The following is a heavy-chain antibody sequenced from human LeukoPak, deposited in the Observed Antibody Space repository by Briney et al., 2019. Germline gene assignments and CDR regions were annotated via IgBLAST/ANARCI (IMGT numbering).Heavy chain of an antibody. Sequence: GASVKVSCKASGYTFTGYYMHWVRQAPGQGLEWMGWINPNSGGTNYAQKLQGRVTMTTDTSTNTAYMELRSLRSDDTAVYYCARDRPYGSGSYYPSPFDYWGQGTLVTVSS. J-gene: IGHJ4*02. CDR2: INPNSGGT. V-gene: IGHV1-2*02. CDR1: GYTFTGYY. D-gene: IGHD3-10*01. CDR3: ARDRPYGSGSYYPSPFDY.